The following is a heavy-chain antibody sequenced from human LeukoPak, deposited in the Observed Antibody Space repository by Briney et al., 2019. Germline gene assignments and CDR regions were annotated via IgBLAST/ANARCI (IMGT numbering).Heavy chain of an antibody. CDR2: ISAYNGNT. Sequence: ASVKVSCKASGYTFTSYGISWVRQAPGQGLEWMGWISAYNGNTNYAQKLQGRVTMTRDMSTSTVYMELSSLRSEDTAVYYCARDNGVARIPLYYFDYWGQGTLVTVSS. J-gene: IGHJ4*02. D-gene: IGHD2-15*01. V-gene: IGHV1-18*01. CDR3: ARDNGVARIPLYYFDY. CDR1: GYTFTSYG.